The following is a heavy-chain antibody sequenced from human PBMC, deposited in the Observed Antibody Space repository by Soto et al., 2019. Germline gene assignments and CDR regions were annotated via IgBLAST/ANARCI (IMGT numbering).Heavy chain of an antibody. D-gene: IGHD1-1*01. CDR2: IWYDGTTK. Sequence: QVQLVESGGGVVQPGRSLRLSCEVSGFSLSGYGMHWVRQTPGKGLEWVAVIWYDGTTKNYADSVKGRFTIFRDSCKNTVYLQMDSLKVEDTAVYYCARDVDTTSHLNWFDPWGQGVMVTVSS. J-gene: IGHJ5*02. V-gene: IGHV3-33*01. CDR1: GFSLSGYG. CDR3: ARDVDTTSHLNWFDP.